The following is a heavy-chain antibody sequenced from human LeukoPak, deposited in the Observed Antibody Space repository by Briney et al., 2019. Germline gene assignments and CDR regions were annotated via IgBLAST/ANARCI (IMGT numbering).Heavy chain of an antibody. D-gene: IGHD3-22*01. Sequence: ASVKVSCKASGYTFTGYYMHWVRQAPGQGLEWMGWINPNSGGTNYAQKLQGRVAMTTDTSTSTAYMELRSLRSDDTAVYYCARGLPRYYYDSSGLGYYFDYWGQGTLVTVSS. V-gene: IGHV1-2*02. CDR1: GYTFTGYY. CDR2: INPNSGGT. CDR3: ARGLPRYYYDSSGLGYYFDY. J-gene: IGHJ4*02.